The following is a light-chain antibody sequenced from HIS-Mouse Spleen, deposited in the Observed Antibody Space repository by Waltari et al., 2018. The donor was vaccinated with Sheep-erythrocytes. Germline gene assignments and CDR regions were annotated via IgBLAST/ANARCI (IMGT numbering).Light chain of an antibody. CDR3: CSYAGSSTPWV. CDR1: SSDVGSYNL. Sequence: QSALTQPASVSGSPGQSITISCTGTSSDVGSYNLVSWYQQHPGKDPKLMIYEGSKRPSGVSNRFSGSKSGNTASLTISEDEADYYCCSYAGSSTPWVFGGGTKLTVL. CDR2: EGS. V-gene: IGLV2-23*01. J-gene: IGLJ3*02.